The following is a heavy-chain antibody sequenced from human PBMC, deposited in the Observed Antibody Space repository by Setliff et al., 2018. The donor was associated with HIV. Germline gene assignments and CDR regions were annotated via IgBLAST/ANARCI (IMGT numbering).Heavy chain of an antibody. Sequence: PGGSLRLSCVASGLTFNRYWMSWVRQVPGKGLEWVSNTKYDGSESYYVDSVKGRFTISRDNAKDLLYLQMNSLRGEDTAVYYCAGSRGYFVKADWGQGTLVTVSS. D-gene: IGHD3-22*01. CDR2: TKYDGSES. CDR1: GLTFNRYW. J-gene: IGHJ4*02. CDR3: AGSRGYFVKAD. V-gene: IGHV3-7*01.